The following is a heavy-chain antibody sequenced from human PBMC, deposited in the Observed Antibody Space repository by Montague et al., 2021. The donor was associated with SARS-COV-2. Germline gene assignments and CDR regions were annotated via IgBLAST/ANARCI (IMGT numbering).Heavy chain of an antibody. CDR1: GGSFSGYY. CDR2: INHSGST. CDR3: ARERYSISLTSGSTWFDP. Sequence: SETLSLTCAVYGGSFSGYYWSWIRQPPGKGLEWIGEINHSGSTNYNPSLKSRVTISVDTSKNQFSLKLSSVTAADTAVYYCARERYSISLTSGSTWFDPWGQGTLVTVSS. V-gene: IGHV4-34*01. D-gene: IGHD6-25*01. J-gene: IGHJ5*02.